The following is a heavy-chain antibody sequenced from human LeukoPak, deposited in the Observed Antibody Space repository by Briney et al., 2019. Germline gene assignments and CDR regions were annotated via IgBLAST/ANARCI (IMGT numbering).Heavy chain of an antibody. CDR2: INQDGGEK. J-gene: IGHJ4*02. V-gene: IGHV3-7*05. D-gene: IGHD3-10*01. Sequence: QPGGSLRLSCAASGFSFGSYLMTWVRQAPGKGLEWVANINQDGGEKYYVDSVKSRFTISRDNAKNSLYVQMNSLRAEDTAVYYCASGYNASGSYLAGYFDYWGQGTLVTVSS. CDR1: GFSFGSYL. CDR3: ASGYNASGSYLAGYFDY.